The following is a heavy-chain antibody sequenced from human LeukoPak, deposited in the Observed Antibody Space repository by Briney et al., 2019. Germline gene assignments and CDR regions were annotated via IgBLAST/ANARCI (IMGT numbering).Heavy chain of an antibody. Sequence: SETLSLTCTVSGGSISSSSYYWGWIRQPPGKGLEWIGSIYHSGSTYYNPSLKSRVTISVDTSKNQFSLKLSSVTAADTAVYYCARVRGKQLRFYFDYWGQGTLVTVSS. CDR2: IYHSGST. CDR3: ARVRGKQLRFYFDY. CDR1: GGSISSSSYY. V-gene: IGHV4-39*07. D-gene: IGHD6-13*01. J-gene: IGHJ4*02.